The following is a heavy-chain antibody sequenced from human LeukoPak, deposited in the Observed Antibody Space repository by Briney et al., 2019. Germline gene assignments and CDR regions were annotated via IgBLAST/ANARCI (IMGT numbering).Heavy chain of an antibody. Sequence: SETLSLTCTVSGGSISSSSYYWGWIRQPPGKGLEWIGSIYYSGSTYYNPSLKSRVTISVDTSKNQFSLKLSSVTAADTAVYYCARDRWAVAGPLTGYWGQGTLVTVSS. J-gene: IGHJ4*02. CDR1: GGSISSSSYY. D-gene: IGHD6-19*01. V-gene: IGHV4-39*02. CDR3: ARDRWAVAGPLTGY. CDR2: IYYSGST.